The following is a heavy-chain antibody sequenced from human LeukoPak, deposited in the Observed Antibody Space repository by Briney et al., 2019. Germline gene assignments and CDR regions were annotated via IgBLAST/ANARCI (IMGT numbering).Heavy chain of an antibody. CDR3: ATQPGSDY. Sequence: PGVSLRLSCAASGFTFSTYWMHWVRQAPGKGLVWVSRINSDGSSTNYADSVKGRFTISRDNAENTLYLQMNSLRAEDTAVYYCATQPGSDYWGQGTLVTVSS. D-gene: IGHD3-10*01. CDR1: GFTFSTYW. J-gene: IGHJ4*02. V-gene: IGHV3-74*01. CDR2: INSDGSST.